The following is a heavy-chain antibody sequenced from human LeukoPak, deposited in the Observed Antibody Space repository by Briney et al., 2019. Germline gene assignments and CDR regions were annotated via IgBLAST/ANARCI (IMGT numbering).Heavy chain of an antibody. CDR1: GGTFSSYA. V-gene: IGHV1-69*13. CDR2: IIPISGTA. J-gene: IGHJ4*02. Sequence: ASVKVSCKASGGTFSSYAISWVRQAPGQGLEWMRGIIPISGTANYAQKFQGRVTITADESTSTAYMELSSLRSEDTAVYYCARGSTVTALICFDYWGQGTLVTVSS. CDR3: ARGSTVTALICFDY. D-gene: IGHD2-21*02.